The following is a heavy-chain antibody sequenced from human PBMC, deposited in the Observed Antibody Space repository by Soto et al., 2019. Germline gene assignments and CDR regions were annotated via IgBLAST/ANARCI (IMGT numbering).Heavy chain of an antibody. D-gene: IGHD3-3*01. CDR1: GGSISSYY. Sequence: QVQLQESGPGLVKPSETLSLTCTVSGGSISSYYWSWIRQPPGKGLEWIWYIYYSGSTNYNPSLTSRVTISVDTSKNQFSLKLSSVTAADTAVYYCARLSGLVPRSWFDPWGQGTLVTVSS. V-gene: IGHV4-59*01. J-gene: IGHJ5*02. CDR2: IYYSGST. CDR3: ARLSGLVPRSWFDP.